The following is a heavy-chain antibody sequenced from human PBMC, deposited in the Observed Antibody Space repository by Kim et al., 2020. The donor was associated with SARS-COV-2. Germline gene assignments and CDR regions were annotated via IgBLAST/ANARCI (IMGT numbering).Heavy chain of an antibody. CDR1: GGTFSSYA. J-gene: IGHJ6*02. CDR2: IIPIFGTA. V-gene: IGHV1-69*13. Sequence: SVKVSCKASGGTFSSYAISWVRQAPGQGLEWMGGIIPIFGTANYAQKFQGRVTITADESTSTAYMELSSLRSEDTAVYYCARGEVAASSYYYYYYGMDVWGQGTTVTVSS. CDR3: ARGEVAASSYYYYYYGMDV. D-gene: IGHD6-13*01.